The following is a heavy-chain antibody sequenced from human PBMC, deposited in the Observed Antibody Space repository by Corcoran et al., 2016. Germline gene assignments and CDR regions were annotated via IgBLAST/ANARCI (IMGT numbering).Heavy chain of an antibody. Sequence: QVQQQESGPGLVKPSETLSHTCTAYAGSVRSGSYYWCWIRPPPGKGLEWIGYIYYSVSTNYNPSLKSRVNISVETSKNQFSLKLSSVTAADTAVYYCARDRGEQYYELSWGQGTLVTVSS. CDR1: AGSVRSGSYY. J-gene: IGHJ5*02. D-gene: IGHD3-3*01. CDR3: ARDRGEQYYELS. V-gene: IGHV4-61*01. CDR2: IYYSVST.